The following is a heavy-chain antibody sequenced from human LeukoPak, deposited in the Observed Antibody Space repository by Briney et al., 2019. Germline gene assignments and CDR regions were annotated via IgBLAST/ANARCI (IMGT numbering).Heavy chain of an antibody. Sequence: GGSLRLSCAASGFIFRGYGLHWVRQAPGKGLEWVAVILYDGSDKYYADSVKGRFTISRDNSKNTVSLQMNSLRAEDTAVYYCARYSSSNAREFQDWGQGTLVIVTS. D-gene: IGHD3-22*01. CDR3: ARYSSSNAREFQD. V-gene: IGHV3-30*03. CDR2: ILYDGSDK. J-gene: IGHJ1*01. CDR1: GFIFRGYG.